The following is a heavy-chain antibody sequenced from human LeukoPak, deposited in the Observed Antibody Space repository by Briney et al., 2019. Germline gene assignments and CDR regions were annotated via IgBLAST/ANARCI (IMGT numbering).Heavy chain of an antibody. D-gene: IGHD6-19*01. CDR1: GFTFSSYA. CDR2: ISGSGGST. CDR3: AKPRSGWYPYYYFDY. V-gene: IGHV3-23*01. J-gene: IGHJ4*02. Sequence: GRSLRLSCAASGFTFSSYAVSWVRQAPGKGLEWVSAISGSGGSTYYADSVKGRFTISRDNSKNTLYLQMNSLRAEDTAVYYRAKPRSGWYPYYYFDYWGQGTLVTVSS.